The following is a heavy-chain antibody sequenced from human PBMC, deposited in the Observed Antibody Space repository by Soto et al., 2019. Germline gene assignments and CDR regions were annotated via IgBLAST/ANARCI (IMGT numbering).Heavy chain of an antibody. CDR2: ISAYNGNT. Sequence: ASVKVSCKASGYTFTSYGISWVRLAPGQGLEWMGWISAYNGNTNYAQKLQGRVTMTTDTSTSTAYMELRSLRSDDTAVYYCARQEAAAGAYYYYGMDVWGQGTTVTVSS. J-gene: IGHJ6*02. CDR1: GYTFTSYG. CDR3: ARQEAAAGAYYYYGMDV. D-gene: IGHD6-13*01. V-gene: IGHV1-18*01.